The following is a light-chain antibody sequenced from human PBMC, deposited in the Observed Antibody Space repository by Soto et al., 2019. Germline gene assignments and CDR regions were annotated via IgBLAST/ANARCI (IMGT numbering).Light chain of an antibody. CDR2: KGT. V-gene: IGLV3-25*02. CDR1: ALHHQY. J-gene: IGLJ2*01. Sequence: SYELTQPPSVSLSPGQTAIITCSGDALHHQYAYWYQQKPGQAPVAVIYKGTERPSGIPERFSGATTGTTVTLTISGVQTEDEADYYCQSADSSGRYVVFGGGTKLTVL. CDR3: QSADSSGRYVV.